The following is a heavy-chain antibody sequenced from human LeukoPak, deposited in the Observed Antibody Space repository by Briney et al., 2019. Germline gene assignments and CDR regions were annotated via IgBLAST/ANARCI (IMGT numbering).Heavy chain of an antibody. Sequence: PSQTLSLTCTVSGGSISSGGYYWSWIRQHPGKGLEWIGYIYYSGSTYYNPSLKGRVTISVDTSKNQFSLKLSSVTAADTAVYYCARDLVIPGSGYSNDAFDIWGQGTMVTVSS. V-gene: IGHV4-31*03. CDR2: IYYSGST. CDR3: ARDLVIPGSGYSNDAFDI. D-gene: IGHD3-22*01. CDR1: GGSISSGGYY. J-gene: IGHJ3*02.